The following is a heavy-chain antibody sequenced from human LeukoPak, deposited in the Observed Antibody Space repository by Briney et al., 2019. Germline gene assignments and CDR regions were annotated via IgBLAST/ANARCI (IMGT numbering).Heavy chain of an antibody. J-gene: IGHJ5*02. CDR1: GFTFSSYW. D-gene: IGHD4-17*01. V-gene: IGHV3-7*01. CDR2: IKQDGSEK. CDR3: ARDVYGDYWGNWFDP. Sequence: GGSLRLSCAASGFTFSSYWMSWVRQAPGKGLEWVANIKQDGSEKYYVDSVKGRFTISRDNAKNSLYLQMNSLRAEDTAVYYCARDVYGDYWGNWFDPWGQGTLVTVSS.